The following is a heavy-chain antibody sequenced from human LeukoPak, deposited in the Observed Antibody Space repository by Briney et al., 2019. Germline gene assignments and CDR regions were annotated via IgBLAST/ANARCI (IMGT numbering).Heavy chain of an antibody. D-gene: IGHD2-8*01. CDR1: GYTFTGYY. Sequence: ASVKVSCKASGYTFTGYYMHWVRQAPGQGLEWMGWISAYNGNTNYAQKLQGRVTMTTDTSTSTAYMELRSLRSDDTAVYYCARQLMVYAIYYFDYWGQGTLVTVSS. CDR3: ARQLMVYAIYYFDY. V-gene: IGHV1-18*04. J-gene: IGHJ4*02. CDR2: ISAYNGNT.